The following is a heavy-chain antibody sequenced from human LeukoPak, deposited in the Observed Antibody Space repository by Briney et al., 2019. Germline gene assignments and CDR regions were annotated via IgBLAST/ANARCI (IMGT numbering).Heavy chain of an antibody. J-gene: IGHJ4*02. CDR2: INPNSGGT. V-gene: IGHV1-2*02. Sequence: ASVKVSCKASGYTFTGYYMHWVRQAPGQGLEWMGWINPNSGGTNYAQRFQARVTMTRDTSIRTAYMELSRLRFADTAVYYGARSPHILTGENFDYWGQGTLVTVSS. D-gene: IGHD3-9*01. CDR1: GYTFTGYY. CDR3: ARSPHILTGENFDY.